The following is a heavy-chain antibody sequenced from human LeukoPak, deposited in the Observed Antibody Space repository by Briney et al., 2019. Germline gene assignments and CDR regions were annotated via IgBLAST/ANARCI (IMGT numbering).Heavy chain of an antibody. J-gene: IGHJ4*02. CDR3: AKRWRLLWFGESPFDY. CDR1: GFTFSSYG. V-gene: IGHV3-23*01. CDR2: ISGSGGST. D-gene: IGHD3-10*01. Sequence: PGGSVRLSCAASGFTFSSYGMSWVRQAPGKGLEWVSAISGSGGSTYYADSVKGRFTISRDNSKNTLYLQMNSLRAEDTAVYYCAKRWRLLWFGESPFDYWGQGTLVTVSS.